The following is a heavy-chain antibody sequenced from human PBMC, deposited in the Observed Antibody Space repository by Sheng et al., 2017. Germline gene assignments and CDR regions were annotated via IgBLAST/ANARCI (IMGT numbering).Heavy chain of an antibody. J-gene: IGHJ4*02. CDR2: ISGSGGST. D-gene: IGHD3-10*01. CDR1: GFTFSSYA. V-gene: IGHV3-23*04. CDR3: ANLPGWFGELYPDEFDY. Sequence: EVQLVESGGGLVQPGGSLRLSCAASGFTFSSYAMSWVRQAPGKGLEWVSAISGSGGSTYYAYSVKGRFTISRDNSKNTLYLQMNSLRAEDTAVYYCANLPGWFGELYPDEFDYWGQGTLVTVSS.